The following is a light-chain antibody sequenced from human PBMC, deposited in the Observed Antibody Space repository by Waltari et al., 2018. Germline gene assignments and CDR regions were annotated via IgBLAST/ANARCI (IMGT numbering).Light chain of an antibody. J-gene: IGLJ2*01. CDR1: PRSFCRFNL. V-gene: IGLV2-23*01. CDR3: CSYAGRVV. CDR2: EGS. Sequence: SALPPPASVSWSPVPSLTISFPLPPRSFCRFNLFSLSPQHPCKAPQLMIYEGSKRPSGVSNRFSGSKSGNTASLTISVLQAEDEADYYCCSYAGRVVFGGGTKLTVL.